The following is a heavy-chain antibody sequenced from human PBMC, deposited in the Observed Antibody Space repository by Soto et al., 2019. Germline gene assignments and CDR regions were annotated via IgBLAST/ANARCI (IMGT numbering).Heavy chain of an antibody. J-gene: IGHJ6*02. CDR3: AKNPENYYYGMDV. V-gene: IGHV1-69*12. CDR1: GGTFSSYA. CDR2: IIPIFGTA. Sequence: QVQLVQSGAEVKKPGSSVKVSCKASGGTFSSYAISWVRQAPGQGLEWMGGIIPIFGTANYAQKFQGRVTTTADEATSTAYMELSSLRSEDTAVYCCAKNPENYYYGMDVWGQGTTVTVSS.